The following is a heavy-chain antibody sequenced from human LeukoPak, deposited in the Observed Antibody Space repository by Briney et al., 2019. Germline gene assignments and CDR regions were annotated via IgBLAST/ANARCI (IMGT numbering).Heavy chain of an antibody. Sequence: GASVKDSCKASGYTFTDYYMHSVRQAPGQGLEWMGWINPNSGGSNYAQKFQGRVTMTRDTSISTAYMELSRLRSDDTAVYYCARELTTVTTFEYFQHWGQGTLVTVSS. CDR2: INPNSGGS. D-gene: IGHD4-17*01. CDR3: ARELTTVTTFEYFQH. J-gene: IGHJ1*01. CDR1: GYTFTDYY. V-gene: IGHV1-2*02.